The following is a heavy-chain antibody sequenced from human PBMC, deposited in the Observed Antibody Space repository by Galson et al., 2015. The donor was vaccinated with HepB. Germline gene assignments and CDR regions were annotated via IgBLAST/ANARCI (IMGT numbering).Heavy chain of an antibody. CDR3: ATGEDGHSH. CDR1: GLPFSNAW. J-gene: IGHJ4*02. D-gene: IGHD5-24*01. V-gene: IGHV3-15*01. CDR2: IKSKAHGGTR. Sequence: SLRLSCAASGLPFSNAWMNWVRQAPGKGLEWVGRIKSKAHGGTRDYAAPVKGRFTVSRDDSKNTLYLQMNSVTTEDTAVYYCATGEDGHSHWCQGTLVTVSS.